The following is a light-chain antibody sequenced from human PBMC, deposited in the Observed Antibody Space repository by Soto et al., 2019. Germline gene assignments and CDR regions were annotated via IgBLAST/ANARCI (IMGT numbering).Light chain of an antibody. V-gene: IGKV3-20*01. CDR2: AVS. CDR3: QQHGSSPRS. CDR1: QTISNNY. J-gene: IGKJ1*01. Sequence: EIVLTQSPGTLTLSPGESDALSCRAIQTISNNYLVWYRQKPGQAPRLLIYAVSSRAAGIPDRFSGSGSGTVFALTIAGLEPEDSAVSYCQQHGSSPRSFGQGTRVDI.